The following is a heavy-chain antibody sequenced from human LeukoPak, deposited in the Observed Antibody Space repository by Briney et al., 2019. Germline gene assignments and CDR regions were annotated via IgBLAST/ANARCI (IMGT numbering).Heavy chain of an antibody. J-gene: IGHJ4*02. D-gene: IGHD1-14*01. CDR2: IYTSGST. V-gene: IGHV4-4*07. CDR3: ARDSNTVYFDY. Sequence: SQTLSLTCTVSGGSLRSYYWSWIRQPAGKALEWIGRIYTSGSTNYNPSLKSRVTMSVDTSKNQFSLKLSSVTAADTAVYYCARDSNTVYFDYWGQGTLVTVSS. CDR1: GGSLRSYY.